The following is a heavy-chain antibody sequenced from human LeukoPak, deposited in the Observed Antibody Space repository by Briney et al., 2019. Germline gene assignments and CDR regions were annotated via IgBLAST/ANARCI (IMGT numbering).Heavy chain of an antibody. CDR3: ARDWGSYGYSYFQH. D-gene: IGHD5-18*01. Sequence: ASVKVSCKASGGTFSSYAISWVRQAPGQGLEWMGGIIPIFGTANYAQKFQGRVTITADESTSTAHMELSSLRSEDTAVYYCARDWGSYGYSYFQHWGQGTLVTVSS. CDR1: GGTFSSYA. V-gene: IGHV1-69*13. J-gene: IGHJ1*01. CDR2: IIPIFGTA.